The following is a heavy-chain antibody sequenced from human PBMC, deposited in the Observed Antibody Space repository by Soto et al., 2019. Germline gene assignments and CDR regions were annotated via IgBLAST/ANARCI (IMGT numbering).Heavy chain of an antibody. V-gene: IGHV4-59*01. CDR1: GGSISSYY. CDR2: IYYSGST. CDR3: TRRRDWTAVEPLDY. D-gene: IGHD5-18*01. Sequence: SETLSLTCTVSGGSISSYYWSWIRQPPGKGLEWIGYIYYSGSTNYNPSLKSRVTISVDTSKNQFSLKLSSVTAADTAVYYCTRRRDWTAVEPLDYWGQGTLVTVSS. J-gene: IGHJ4*02.